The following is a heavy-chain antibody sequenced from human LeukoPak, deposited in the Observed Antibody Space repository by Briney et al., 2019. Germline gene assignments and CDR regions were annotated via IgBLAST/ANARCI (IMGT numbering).Heavy chain of an antibody. J-gene: IGHJ4*02. CDR3: ARQTIFGAY. CDR2: ISYNGHAQ. CDR1: GFAFGGYA. Sequence: PGGSLRLSCAASGFAFGGYAMHWVRQAPGKGLEWVALISYNGHAQYYADSVRGRFTISRDTSKNTLFLQLDSLRTEDTAVYYCARQTIFGAYWGQGTLVTVSS. D-gene: IGHD3-3*01. V-gene: IGHV3-30-3*01.